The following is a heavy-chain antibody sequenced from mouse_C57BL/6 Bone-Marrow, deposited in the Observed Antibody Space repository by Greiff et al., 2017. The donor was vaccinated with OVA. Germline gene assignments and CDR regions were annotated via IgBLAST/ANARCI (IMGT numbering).Heavy chain of an antibody. Sequence: EVQLQESGAELVRPGASVKLSCTASGFNIKDDYMHWVKQRPEQGLEWIGWIDPENGDTEYASKFQGKATITADTSSNTAYLQLSSLTSEDTAVYYCTTGLYYDYDGGWAMDYWGQGTSVTVSS. D-gene: IGHD2-4*01. CDR1: GFNIKDDY. CDR3: TTGLYYDYDGGWAMDY. J-gene: IGHJ4*01. V-gene: IGHV14-4*01. CDR2: IDPENGDT.